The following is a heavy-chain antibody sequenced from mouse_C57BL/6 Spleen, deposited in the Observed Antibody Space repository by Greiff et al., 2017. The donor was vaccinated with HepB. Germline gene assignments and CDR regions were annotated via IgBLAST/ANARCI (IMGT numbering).Heavy chain of an antibody. V-gene: IGHV5-17*01. CDR1: GFTFSDYG. CDR2: ISSGSSTI. Sequence: EVKLVESGGGLVKPGGSLKLSCAASGFTFSDYGMHWVRQAPEKGLEWVAYISSGSSTIYYADTVKGRFTISRDNAKNTLFLQMTSLRSEDTAMYYCARRKDYHYAMDYWGQGTSVTVSS. CDR3: ARRKDYHYAMDY. J-gene: IGHJ4*01. D-gene: IGHD2-4*01.